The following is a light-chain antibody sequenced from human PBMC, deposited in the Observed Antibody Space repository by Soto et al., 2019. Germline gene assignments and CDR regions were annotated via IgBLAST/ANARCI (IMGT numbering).Light chain of an antibody. CDR3: AAWDDSLNDWV. CDR1: SSNIGSNT. Sequence: QSVLTQPPSASGTPGQRVTISCSGSSSNIGSNTVNWYLQLPGTAPKLLIYSNNQRHSGVPDRFSGSKSGTSDSLAISGLQAEDEADYYCAAWDDSLNDWVFGGGTQLTVL. CDR2: SNN. J-gene: IGLJ3*02. V-gene: IGLV1-44*01.